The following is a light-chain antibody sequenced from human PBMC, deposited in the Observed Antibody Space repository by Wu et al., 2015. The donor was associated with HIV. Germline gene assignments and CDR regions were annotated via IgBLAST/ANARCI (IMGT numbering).Light chain of an antibody. J-gene: IGKJ5*01. V-gene: IGKV3-11*01. CDR2: DAF. CDR3: QQRSYSPLT. Sequence: EVVLTQSPVLLSLPPGERATLSCRARHSVDNSLAWYQQRPGQAPRLLIYDAFNRATDVPARFRGSGVGTDFTLTISDLGPEDVAVYYCQQRSYSPLTFGQGTRLEIK. CDR1: HSVDNS.